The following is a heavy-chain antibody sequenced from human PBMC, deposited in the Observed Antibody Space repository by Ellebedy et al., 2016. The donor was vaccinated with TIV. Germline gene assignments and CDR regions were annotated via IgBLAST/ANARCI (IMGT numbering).Heavy chain of an antibody. CDR2: ISCDARNT. CDR3: AKDFQSNPTFYYGMDV. V-gene: IGHV3-30*18. J-gene: IGHJ6*02. Sequence: GESLKISCAASGFTFSAYSMHSVRQAPGKGLQGLPVISCDARNTYYADSVKGRFTISRDNSKHTLYLQLNGLRPEDTAVYYCAKDFQSNPTFYYGMDVWGQGTTVTVS. CDR1: GFTFSAYS.